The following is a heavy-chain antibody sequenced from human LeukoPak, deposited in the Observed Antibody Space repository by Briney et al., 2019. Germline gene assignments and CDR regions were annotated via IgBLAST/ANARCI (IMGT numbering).Heavy chain of an antibody. CDR2: INHSGST. CDR1: GGSFSGYC. Sequence: SETLSLTCAVYGGSFSGYCWSWIRQPPGKGLEWIGEINHSGSTNYNPSLKSRVTISVDTSKNQFSLKLSSVTAADTAVYYCARGEVAGRLYRYFDLWGRGTLVTVSS. D-gene: IGHD6-19*01. V-gene: IGHV4-34*01. CDR3: ARGEVAGRLYRYFDL. J-gene: IGHJ2*01.